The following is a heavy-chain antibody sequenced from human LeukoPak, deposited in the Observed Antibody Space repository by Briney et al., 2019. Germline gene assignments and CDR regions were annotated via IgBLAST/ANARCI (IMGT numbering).Heavy chain of an antibody. D-gene: IGHD3-10*01. V-gene: IGHV5-51*01. CDR1: GYSFTSYW. J-gene: IGHJ4*02. CDR2: IYPGDSDT. Sequence: VESLKISCKGSGYSFTSYWIGWVRQMPGKGLEWMGIIYPGDSDTRYSPSFQGQVTISADKSISTAYLQWSSLKASDTAMYYCARMISSATDYFDYWGQGTLVTVSS. CDR3: ARMISSATDYFDY.